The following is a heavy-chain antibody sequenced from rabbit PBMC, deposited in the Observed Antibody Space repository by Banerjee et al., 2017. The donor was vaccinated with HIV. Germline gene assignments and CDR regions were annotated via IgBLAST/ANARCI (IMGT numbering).Heavy chain of an antibody. CDR1: GLDFSSSYW. V-gene: IGHV1S45*01. Sequence: QEQLVESGGDLVQPGASLTLTCTASGLDFSSSYWPCWVRQAPGKGLEWIACINGGNSGTTYYASWAKGRFTISKTSSTTVTLQMTSLTVADAATYFCARWDAAGDGSIDLWGPGTLVTVS. CDR2: INGGNSGTT. CDR3: ARWDAAGDGSIDL. D-gene: IGHD5-1*01. J-gene: IGHJ4*01.